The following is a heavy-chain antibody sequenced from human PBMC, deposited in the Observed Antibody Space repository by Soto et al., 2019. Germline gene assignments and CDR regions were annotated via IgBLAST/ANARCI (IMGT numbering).Heavy chain of an antibody. CDR2: MNPNSGNT. CDR1: GYTFTSYD. J-gene: IGHJ4*02. Sequence: ASVKVSCKASGYTFTSYDINWVRQATGQGLEWMGWMNPNSGNTGYAQKFQGRVTMTRNTSISTAYMELSSLRSEDTAVYYCARFYIAAAGNDDWGQGTLVTVAS. D-gene: IGHD6-13*01. CDR3: ARFYIAAAGNDD. V-gene: IGHV1-8*01.